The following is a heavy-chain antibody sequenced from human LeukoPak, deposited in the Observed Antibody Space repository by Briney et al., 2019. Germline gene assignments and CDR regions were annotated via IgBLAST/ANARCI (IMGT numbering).Heavy chain of an antibody. Sequence: ASVKVSCKVSGYTLTELSMHWVRQAHGQGLELMGGFDPEDGETIYAQKCQGRVTMTEDTSTDTAYMELSSLRSEDTAVYYCATEFMVRGGLFDYWGQGTLVTVSS. J-gene: IGHJ4*02. CDR3: ATEFMVRGGLFDY. V-gene: IGHV1-24*01. CDR2: FDPEDGET. CDR1: GYTLTELS. D-gene: IGHD3-10*01.